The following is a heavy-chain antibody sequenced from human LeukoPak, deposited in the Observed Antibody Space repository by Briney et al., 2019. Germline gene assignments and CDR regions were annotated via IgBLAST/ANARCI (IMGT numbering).Heavy chain of an antibody. CDR3: ARDRGYYGSGSPPYFDY. CDR1: GYTFTSYG. J-gene: IGHJ4*02. D-gene: IGHD3-10*01. Sequence: GASVKVSCKASGYTFTSYGISWVRQAPGQGLERMGWISAYNGNTNYAQKLQGRVTMTTDTSTSTAYMELRSLRSDDTAVYYCARDRGYYGSGSPPYFDYWGQGTLVTVSS. V-gene: IGHV1-18*01. CDR2: ISAYNGNT.